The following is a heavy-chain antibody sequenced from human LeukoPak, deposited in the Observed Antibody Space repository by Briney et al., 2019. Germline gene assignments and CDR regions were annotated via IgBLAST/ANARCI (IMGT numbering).Heavy chain of an antibody. V-gene: IGHV7-4-1*02. D-gene: IGHD3-22*01. J-gene: IGHJ4*02. CDR2: INTNTGNP. CDR3: AREGEAITMIVVPGDY. Sequence: ASVKVSCKASGYTFTSYAMNWVRQAPGQGLEWMGWINTNTGNPTYAQGFTGRFVFSLDTSVSTAYLQISSLKAEDTAVYYCAREGEAITMIVVPGDYWGQGTLATVSS. CDR1: GYTFTSYA.